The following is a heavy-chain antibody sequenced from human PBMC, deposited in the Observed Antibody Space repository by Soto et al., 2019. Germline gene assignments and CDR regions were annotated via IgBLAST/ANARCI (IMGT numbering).Heavy chain of an antibody. Sequence: GGSLRLSCSASGFTFSSYAMHWVRQAPGKGLEYVSAISSNGGSTYYADSVKGRFTISRDNSKNTLYLQMSSLRAEDTAVYYCVKVVGYYYDSSGPMDVWGQGTTVTVSS. J-gene: IGHJ6*02. CDR2: ISSNGGST. CDR3: VKVVGYYYDSSGPMDV. V-gene: IGHV3-64D*06. D-gene: IGHD3-22*01. CDR1: GFTFSSYA.